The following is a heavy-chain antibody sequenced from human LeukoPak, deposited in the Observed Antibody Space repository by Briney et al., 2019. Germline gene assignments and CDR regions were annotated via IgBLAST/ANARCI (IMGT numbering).Heavy chain of an antibody. CDR2: ISGSGGST. D-gene: IGHD1-26*01. J-gene: IGHJ4*02. V-gene: IGHV3-23*01. CDR1: GFTFSSHG. CDR3: AKSFSIVGAPKIDY. Sequence: GGSLRLSCVASGFTFSSHGTSWVRQAPGKGLEWVSAISGSGGSTYYADSVKGRFTISRDNSKNTLYLQMNSLRAEDTAVYYCAKSFSIVGAPKIDYWGQGTLVTVSS.